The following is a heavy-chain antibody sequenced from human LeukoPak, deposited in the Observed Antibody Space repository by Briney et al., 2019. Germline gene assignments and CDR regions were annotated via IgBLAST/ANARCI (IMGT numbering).Heavy chain of an antibody. D-gene: IGHD2-2*01. J-gene: IGHJ4*02. CDR3: AGSGMTRGSTSARGDFDY. CDR1: GFTFSSYA. V-gene: IGHV3-23*01. Sequence: GGSLRLSCAASGFTFSSYAMSWVRQAPGKGLEWVPAISGSGGSTYYADSVKGRFTISRDNSKNTLYLQMNSLRAEDTAVYYCAGSGMTRGSTSARGDFDYWGQGTLVTVSS. CDR2: ISGSGGST.